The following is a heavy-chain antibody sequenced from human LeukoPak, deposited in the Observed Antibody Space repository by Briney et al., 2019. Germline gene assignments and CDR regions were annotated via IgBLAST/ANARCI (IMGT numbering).Heavy chain of an antibody. CDR1: GFTFSHFG. CDR2: IWSDATDK. Sequence: PGKSLRLSCRPSGFTFSHFGMHWVRQAPGKGLEWVAVIWSDATDKYYGNSVKGRFTISRDTYDNTVSLQMNSLRVEDTAVYYCAKDAQRGFDFSNSLESWGQGTVVTVSP. D-gene: IGHD4-11*01. V-gene: IGHV3-33*06. CDR3: AKDAQRGFDFSNSLES. J-gene: IGHJ5*01.